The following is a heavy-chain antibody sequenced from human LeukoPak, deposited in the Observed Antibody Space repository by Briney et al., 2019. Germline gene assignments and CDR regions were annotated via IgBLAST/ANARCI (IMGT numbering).Heavy chain of an antibody. CDR1: GFTFSSYW. J-gene: IGHJ6*02. D-gene: IGHD6-13*01. CDR2: INSDGSST. Sequence: GGSLRLSCAASGFTFSSYWMHWVRQAPGKGLVWVSRINSDGSSTSYADSVKGRFTISRDNAKNTLYLQMNSLRAEDTAVYYCAREGVWRQQLVDYYYGMGVWGQGTTVTVSS. V-gene: IGHV3-74*01. CDR3: AREGVWRQQLVDYYYGMGV.